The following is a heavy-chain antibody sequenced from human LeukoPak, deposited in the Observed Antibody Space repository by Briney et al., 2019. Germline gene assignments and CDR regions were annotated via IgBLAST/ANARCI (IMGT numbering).Heavy chain of an antibody. CDR3: AVLSYDSSGYYYPFDY. CDR1: GYTFTNYA. Sequence: ASVKVSCKASGYTFTNYAMNWVRQAPGQGLEWMGWMNTNTENPTYAQGFTGRFVFSLDTSVSTAYLQISSLKTEDTAVYYCAVLSYDSSGYYYPFDYWGQGTLVTVSS. J-gene: IGHJ4*02. V-gene: IGHV7-4-1*02. CDR2: MNTNTENP. D-gene: IGHD3-22*01.